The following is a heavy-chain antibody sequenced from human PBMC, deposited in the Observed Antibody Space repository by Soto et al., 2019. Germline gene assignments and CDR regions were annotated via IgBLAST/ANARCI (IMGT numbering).Heavy chain of an antibody. CDR1: GFTFSSYA. CDR3: AKDRGSWSPYYFDY. D-gene: IGHD3-10*01. Sequence: GGSLRLSCAASGFTFSSYAMNWVRRAPGKGLEWVSGLSGSGGPTFYAHSVKGRFTISRDNSKNTLYLQMNSLRAEDTAVYYCAKDRGSWSPYYFDYWGQGTLVTVS. J-gene: IGHJ4*02. V-gene: IGHV3-23*01. CDR2: LSGSGGPT.